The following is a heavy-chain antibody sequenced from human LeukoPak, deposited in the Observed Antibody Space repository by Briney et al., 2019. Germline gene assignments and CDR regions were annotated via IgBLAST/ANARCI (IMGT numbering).Heavy chain of an antibody. D-gene: IGHD3-22*01. Sequence: SETLSLTCAVYGGSFSSYYWSWIRQHPGKGLEWIGYIYYSGSTYYNPSLKSRVTISVDTSKNQFSLKLSSVTAADTAVYYCARDRYDSSGYYSYYYYGMDVWGQGTTVTVS. CDR2: IYYSGST. V-gene: IGHV4-31*11. CDR3: ARDRYDSSGYYSYYYYGMDV. CDR1: GGSFSSYY. J-gene: IGHJ6*02.